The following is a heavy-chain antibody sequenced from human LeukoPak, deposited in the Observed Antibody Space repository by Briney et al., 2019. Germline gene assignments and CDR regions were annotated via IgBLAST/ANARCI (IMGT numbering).Heavy chain of an antibody. CDR2: ISNNGYST. J-gene: IGHJ4*02. CDR1: GFNLSDYY. CDR3: ARQKRTFDY. Sequence: GGSLRLSCAASGFNLSDYYMTWIRQAPGKGLEWLSYISNNGYSTYYRDSVKGRFTISRDNAENSLYLEMNSLTVEDTAVYYCARQKRTFDYWGRGTLVTVS. V-gene: IGHV3-11*01.